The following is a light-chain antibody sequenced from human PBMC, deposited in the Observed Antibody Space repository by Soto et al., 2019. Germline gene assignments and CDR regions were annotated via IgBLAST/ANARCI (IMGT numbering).Light chain of an antibody. V-gene: IGKV3-20*01. CDR1: QSVSSSY. CDR3: QQYGNSPWR. J-gene: IGKJ1*01. CDR2: GAS. Sequence: EIVLTQYPGTLSLSPGERATLSCRASQSVSSSYLACYQQKPGQAPRLLIYGASSRATGIPDRFSGGDSGTDFTLPISSLEPEDFEVYYCQQYGNSPWRFGQGTKVEIK.